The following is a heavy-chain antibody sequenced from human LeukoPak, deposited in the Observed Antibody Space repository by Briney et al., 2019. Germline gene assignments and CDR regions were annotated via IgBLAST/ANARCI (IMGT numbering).Heavy chain of an antibody. CDR3: ARAPIAAAEYFDY. V-gene: IGHV1-69*04. CDR2: IIPILGIA. J-gene: IGHJ4*02. Sequence: SVKVSCKASGGTFSSYAISWVRQAPGQGLEWMGRIIPILGIANYAQKFQGRVTITADKSTSTAYMELSSLRSEDTAVYYCARAPIAAAEYFDYWGQGTLVTVSS. CDR1: GGTFSSYA. D-gene: IGHD6-13*01.